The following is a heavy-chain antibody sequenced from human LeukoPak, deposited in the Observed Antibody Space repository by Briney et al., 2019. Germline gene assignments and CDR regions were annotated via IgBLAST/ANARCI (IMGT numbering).Heavy chain of an antibody. V-gene: IGHV4-59*08. Sequence: SETLSLTCTVSGGSISSYYWSWIRQPPGKGLEWIGYIYYSGSTNYNPSLKSRVTISVDTSKNQFSLKLSSVTAADTAVYYCARHFRADGYSSSRYYFDYWGQGTLVTVSS. D-gene: IGHD6-13*01. CDR1: GGSISSYY. CDR2: IYYSGST. CDR3: ARHFRADGYSSSRYYFDY. J-gene: IGHJ4*02.